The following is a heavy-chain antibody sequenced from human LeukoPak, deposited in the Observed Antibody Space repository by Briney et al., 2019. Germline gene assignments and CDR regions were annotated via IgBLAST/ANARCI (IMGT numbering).Heavy chain of an antibody. CDR1: GYSISSGYF. CDR3: ARGLEVNLSLDP. J-gene: IGHJ5*02. D-gene: IGHD2-21*01. V-gene: IGHV4-38-2*02. CDR2: IYHSGST. Sequence: SETLSLTCTVSGYSISSGYFWAWIRQPPGKGLEWIGNIYHSGSTFYNPSLKSRVTMSVDTSKNHFSLKLSSVTAADTALYYCARGLEVNLSLDPWGQGTLVTVSS.